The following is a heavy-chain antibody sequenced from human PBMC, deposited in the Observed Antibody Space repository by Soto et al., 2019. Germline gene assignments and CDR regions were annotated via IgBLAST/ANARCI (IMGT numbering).Heavy chain of an antibody. CDR3: ARGGSCSSTSCYAPRGVRYLDL. Sequence: QVQLQQWGAGLLKPSETLSLTCAVYGGSFSGYYWSWIRQPPGKGLEWIGEINHSGSTNYNPSLKSRVTISVDTSKNQFSLKLSSVTAADTAVYYCARGGSCSSTSCYAPRGVRYLDLWGRGTLVTVSS. J-gene: IGHJ2*01. CDR1: GGSFSGYY. V-gene: IGHV4-34*01. CDR2: INHSGST. D-gene: IGHD2-2*01.